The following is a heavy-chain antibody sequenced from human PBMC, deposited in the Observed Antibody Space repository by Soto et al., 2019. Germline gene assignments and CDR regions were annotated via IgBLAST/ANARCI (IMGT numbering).Heavy chain of an antibody. D-gene: IGHD1-26*01. Sequence: EVQLLESGGGLVQPGGSLRLSCAASGFTFSSYAMSWVRQAPGKGLEWVSAISGSGVSTYYADSVKGRFTISRDNSKNTLYLQMNSLRAEDTAVYYGAKVQWGGSYSNYYYGMDVWGQGTTVTVSS. CDR1: GFTFSSYA. CDR3: AKVQWGGSYSNYYYGMDV. J-gene: IGHJ6*02. CDR2: ISGSGVST. V-gene: IGHV3-23*01.